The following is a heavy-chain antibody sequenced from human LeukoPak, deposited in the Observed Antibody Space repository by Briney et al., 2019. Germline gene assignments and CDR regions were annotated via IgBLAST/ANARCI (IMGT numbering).Heavy chain of an antibody. CDR3: ARLRYYAMDV. V-gene: IGHV3-48*01. CDR2: ISSSSRTI. Sequence: GGSLILSCAASGFTFSTYDMNWVRQAPGKGLEWVSYISSSSRTISYADSVKGRFTISRDNAKNSLYLQMNSLRAEDTAVYYCARLRYYAMDVWGQGTTVTASS. J-gene: IGHJ6*02. CDR1: GFTFSTYD.